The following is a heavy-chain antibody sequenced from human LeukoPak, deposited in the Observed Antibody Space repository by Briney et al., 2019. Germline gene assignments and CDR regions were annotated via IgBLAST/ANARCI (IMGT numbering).Heavy chain of an antibody. CDR3: AKDSTAISVDY. D-gene: IGHD2-21*02. Sequence: GGSLSLSCAPSGFTFSSYAMSWVRQAPGTGLEWVSAISGSGRSTFYADSLKGRFTISRDNSKNTLYLQMNSLRAEDTAVYYCAKDSTAISVDYWGQGTLVTVSS. CDR1: GFTFSSYA. V-gene: IGHV3-23*01. CDR2: ISGSGRST. J-gene: IGHJ4*02.